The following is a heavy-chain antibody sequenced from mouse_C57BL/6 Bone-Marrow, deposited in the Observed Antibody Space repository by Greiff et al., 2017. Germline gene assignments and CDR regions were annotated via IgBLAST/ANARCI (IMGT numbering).Heavy chain of an antibody. V-gene: IGHV1-64*01. CDR1: GYTFTSYW. Sequence: QVQLQQSGAELVKPGASVKLSCKASGYTFTSYWMHWVKQRPGQGLEWIGMIHPNSGSTNYNEKFKSKATLTVDKSSSTAYMQLSSLTSEDSAVYYCARSLITPVVADAMDYWGQGTSVTVSS. CDR2: IHPNSGST. D-gene: IGHD1-1*01. J-gene: IGHJ4*01. CDR3: ARSLITPVVADAMDY.